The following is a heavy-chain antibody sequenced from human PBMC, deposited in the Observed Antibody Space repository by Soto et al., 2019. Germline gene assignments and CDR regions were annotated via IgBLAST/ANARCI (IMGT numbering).Heavy chain of an antibody. V-gene: IGHV2-26*01. Sequence: QVTLKESGPVLVKPTETLTLTCTVSGFSLSNARMGVSWIRQPPGKALEWLAHIFSNDEKSYSTSLKSRLTNSKDTFKSEVVLTITNMDPVDTTTYYCARTPQGSGRGWFDPWGQGTLVTVS. D-gene: IGHD3-10*01. CDR3: ARTPQGSGRGWFDP. CDR2: IFSNDEK. J-gene: IGHJ5*01. CDR1: GFSLSNARMG.